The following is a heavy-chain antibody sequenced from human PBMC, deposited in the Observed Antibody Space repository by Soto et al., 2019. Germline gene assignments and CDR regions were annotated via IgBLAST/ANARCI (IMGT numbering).Heavy chain of an antibody. V-gene: IGHV3-11*01. J-gene: IGHJ4*02. D-gene: IGHD2-15*01. CDR1: GFTFSDYY. Sequence: GGSLRLSCAASGFTFSDYYMSWIRQAPGKGLEWVSYISGSGNTIYHADSVKGRFTISRDNAKNSLYPQMNSLRVEDTAVYYCARYSRGDSPHWGQGTLVTVSS. CDR3: ARYSRGDSPH. CDR2: ISGSGNTI.